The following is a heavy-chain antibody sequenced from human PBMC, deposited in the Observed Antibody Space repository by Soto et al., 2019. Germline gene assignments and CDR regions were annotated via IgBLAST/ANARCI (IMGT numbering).Heavy chain of an antibody. Sequence: SETLSLTCAVYGGSFSGYYWSWIRQPPGKGLEWIGEINHSGSTNYNPSLKSRVTISVDTSKNQFSLKLSSVTAADTAVYYCARSYSSSWPRYYYYGMDVWGQGTTVTVS. CDR3: ARSYSSSWPRYYYYGMDV. D-gene: IGHD6-13*01. CDR2: INHSGST. J-gene: IGHJ6*02. V-gene: IGHV4-34*01. CDR1: GGSFSGYY.